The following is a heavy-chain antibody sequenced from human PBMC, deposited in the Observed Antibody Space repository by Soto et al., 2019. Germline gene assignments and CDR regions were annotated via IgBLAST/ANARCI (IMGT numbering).Heavy chain of an antibody. CDR2: ISGSGSDT. CDR1: GFTFNNYA. J-gene: IGHJ4*02. V-gene: IGHV3-23*01. Sequence: EVQLLESGGGLVQPGGSLRLSCAASGFTFNNYAMTWVRQAPGRGLEWVSTISGSGSDTYYADSVRGRFTISRDNSKNTLYLQMNSRRAEDTAVYHCAKTITTPGKKFFFDSWGQGTLVTVSS. CDR3: AKTITTPGKKFFFDS. D-gene: IGHD3-3*01.